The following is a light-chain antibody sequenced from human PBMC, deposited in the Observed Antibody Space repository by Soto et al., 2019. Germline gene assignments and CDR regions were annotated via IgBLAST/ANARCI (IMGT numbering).Light chain of an antibody. CDR3: QQRSNWPGT. V-gene: IGKV3-11*01. CDR1: QNINSY. CDR2: DAS. J-gene: IGKJ1*01. Sequence: EIVLTQSPATLSLSPGERSTLSCSASQNINSYLAWYQQKPGQAPRLLIYDASDRATGIPARFSGSGSGTDFTLTISSLEPEDFAVYYCQQRSNWPGTFGQGTKVDIK.